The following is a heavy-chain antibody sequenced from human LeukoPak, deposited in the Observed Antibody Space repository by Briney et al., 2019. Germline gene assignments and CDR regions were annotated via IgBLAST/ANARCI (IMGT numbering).Heavy chain of an antibody. CDR2: TYYRSKWYN. CDR3: ARAVAGTEGWFNS. D-gene: IGHD1-1*01. V-gene: IGHV6-1*01. CDR1: GDSVSSDSAA. J-gene: IGHJ5*01. Sequence: SQTLSLTCAISGDSVSSDSAAWNWIRQSPSGGLEWLGRTYYRSKWYNDYSASVKSRITINPDTSKNQFSLQLNSVTPEDTAVYYCARAVAGTEGWFNSWGQGTLVTVSS.